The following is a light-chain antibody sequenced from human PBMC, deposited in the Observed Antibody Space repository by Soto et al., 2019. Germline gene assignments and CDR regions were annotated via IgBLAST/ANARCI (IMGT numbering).Light chain of an antibody. CDR2: EVS. CDR1: TNDVGGYNF. J-gene: IGLJ2*01. CDR3: ASYTSSTSLA. Sequence: QSVLTQPASVSGSPGQSITVSCTGTTNDVGGYNFVAWYQQHPGKAPKLIIYEVSFWPSGVSNRFSGSKSGNTASLTISGLQAEDEADYYCASYTSSTSLAFGGGTKLTVL. V-gene: IGLV2-14*01.